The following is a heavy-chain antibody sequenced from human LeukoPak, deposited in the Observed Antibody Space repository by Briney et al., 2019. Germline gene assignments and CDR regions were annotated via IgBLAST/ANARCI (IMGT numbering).Heavy chain of an antibody. CDR3: ARDQHVEWAFDY. Sequence: GASVKVSCKASGYTFTSYDINWVRQAPGQGLEWMGWINPNSGGVNYAQKFQGRVTMTGDTSVSTAYMELTRLGFDDSAMYYCARDQHVEWAFDYWGQGTLVTVSS. D-gene: IGHD1-26*01. CDR1: GYTFTSYD. V-gene: IGHV1-2*02. J-gene: IGHJ4*02. CDR2: INPNSGGV.